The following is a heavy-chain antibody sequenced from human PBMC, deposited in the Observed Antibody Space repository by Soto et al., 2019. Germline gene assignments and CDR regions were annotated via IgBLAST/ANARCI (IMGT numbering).Heavy chain of an antibody. CDR2: ISAYNGNT. Sequence: ASVKVSCKASGYTFTSYGISWVRQAPGQGLEWMGWISAYNGNTNYAQKLQGRVTMTTDTSTSTAYVELRSLRSDDTAVYYCARVITIFGVVIPYFDYWGQGTLVTSPQ. D-gene: IGHD3-3*01. CDR3: ARVITIFGVVIPYFDY. CDR1: GYTFTSYG. J-gene: IGHJ4*02. V-gene: IGHV1-18*01.